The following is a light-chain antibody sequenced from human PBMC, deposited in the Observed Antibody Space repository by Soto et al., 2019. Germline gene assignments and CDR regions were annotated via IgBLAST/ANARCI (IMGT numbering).Light chain of an antibody. V-gene: IGKV1-39*01. CDR1: QSISNY. J-gene: IGKJ5*01. Sequence: DIRLTQSPSSLSASVGDSVTITCRASQSISNYLHWYQQTPGNAPKLLIYAASTLQSGVPSRFSGSGSGTEFTLTISSLQPEDFATYYCQQSLSSPEITFGQGTRLDI. CDR3: QQSLSSPEIT. CDR2: AAS.